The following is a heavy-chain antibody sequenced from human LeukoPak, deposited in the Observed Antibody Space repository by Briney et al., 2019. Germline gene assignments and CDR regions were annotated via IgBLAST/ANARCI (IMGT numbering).Heavy chain of an antibody. Sequence: SETLSLTCTVYGGSFSGYYWSWIRQPPGRGLEWIGEINHSGSINYNPSLKSRVTISVDTSKNQFSLKLSSVTAADTAVYYCARDRSVDIVWGQGTLVTVSS. CDR1: GGSFSGYY. D-gene: IGHD5-12*01. J-gene: IGHJ4*02. CDR2: INHSGSI. CDR3: ARDRSVDIV. V-gene: IGHV4-34*01.